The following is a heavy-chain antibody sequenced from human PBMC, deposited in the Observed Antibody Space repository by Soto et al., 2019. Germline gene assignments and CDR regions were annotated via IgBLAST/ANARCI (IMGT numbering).Heavy chain of an antibody. CDR3: AREPSFTEAAPI. D-gene: IGHD2-15*01. V-gene: IGHV4-31*03. CDR1: GGSISSGGYY. CDR2: IYYSGST. J-gene: IGHJ3*02. Sequence: SETLSLTCTVSGGSISSGGYYWSWIRQHPGKGLEWIGYIYYSGSTYYNPSLKSRVTISVDTSKNQFSLKLSSVTAADTAVYYCAREPSFTEAAPIWGQGTMVTASS.